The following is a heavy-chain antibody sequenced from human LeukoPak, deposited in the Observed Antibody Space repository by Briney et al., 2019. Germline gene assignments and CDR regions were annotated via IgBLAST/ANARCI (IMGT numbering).Heavy chain of an antibody. CDR1: GGSISTIGYY. J-gene: IGHJ4*02. V-gene: IGHV4-39*01. CDR3: ARLYGYSYVHIDY. CDR2: IYFSGST. Sequence: SETLSLTCTVSGGSISTIGYYWGWIRQPPGKGLEWIGSIYFSGSTYYNPSLKSRLTISVDTSKNQCSLKLSSVTAADSAVYYCARLYGYSYVHIDYWGQGTLVTVSS. D-gene: IGHD5-18*01.